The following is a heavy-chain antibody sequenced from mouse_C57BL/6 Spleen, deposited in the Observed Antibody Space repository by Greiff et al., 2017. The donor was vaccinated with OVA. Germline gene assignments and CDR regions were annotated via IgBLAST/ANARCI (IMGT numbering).Heavy chain of an antibody. Sequence: VKLMESGPGLVAPSQSLSITCTVSGFSLTSSAISWVRQPPGKGLEWIGVIWTGGGTNYNSALKSRLSISKDNSKSQVFLKMNSLQTDDTARYYCARIHFASSGGFAYWGQGTLVTVSA. CDR3: ARIHFASSGGFAY. CDR2: IWTGGGT. D-gene: IGHD6-1*01. J-gene: IGHJ3*01. V-gene: IGHV2-9-1*01. CDR1: GFSLTSSA.